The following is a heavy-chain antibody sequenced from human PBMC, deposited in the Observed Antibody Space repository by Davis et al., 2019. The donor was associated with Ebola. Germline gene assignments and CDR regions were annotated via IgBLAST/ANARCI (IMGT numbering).Heavy chain of an antibody. CDR3: ARAAKYSGSYPIDY. D-gene: IGHD1-26*01. CDR1: GYTFTSYG. J-gene: IGHJ4*02. CDR2: ISAYNVNT. Sequence: ASVKVSCKASGYTFTSYGISWVRQAPGQGLEWMGWISAYNVNTNYAQKLQGSVTMTTDTSTSTAYMELRSLRSDDTAVYYCARAAKYSGSYPIDYWGQGTLVTVSS. V-gene: IGHV1-18*01.